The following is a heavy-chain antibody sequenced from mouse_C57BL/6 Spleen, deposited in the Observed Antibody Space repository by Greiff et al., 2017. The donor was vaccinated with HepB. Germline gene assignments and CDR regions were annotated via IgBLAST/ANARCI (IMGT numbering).Heavy chain of an antibody. Sequence: EVMLVESGPGMVKPSQSLSLTCTVTGYSITSGYDWHWIRHFPGNKLEWMGYISYSGSTNYNPSLKSRISITHDTSKNHFFLKLNSVTTEDTATYYCAREDGYYVFAYWGQGTLVTVSA. D-gene: IGHD2-3*01. CDR1: GYSITSGYD. V-gene: IGHV3-1*01. J-gene: IGHJ3*01. CDR2: ISYSGST. CDR3: AREDGYYVFAY.